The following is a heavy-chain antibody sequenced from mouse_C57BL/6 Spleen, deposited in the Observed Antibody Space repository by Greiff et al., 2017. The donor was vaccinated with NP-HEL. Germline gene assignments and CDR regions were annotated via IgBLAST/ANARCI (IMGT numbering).Heavy chain of an antibody. CDR1: GYSITSGYY. V-gene: IGHV3-6*01. J-gene: IGHJ4*01. Sequence: EVQLQESGPGLVKPSQSLSLTCSVTGYSITSGYYWNWIRQFPGNKLEWMGYISYDGSNNYNPSLKNRISITRDTSKNQFFLKLNSVTTEDTATYYCAREWLGAMDYWGQGTSVTVSS. CDR2: ISYDGSN. CDR3: AREWLGAMDY. D-gene: IGHD1-1*02.